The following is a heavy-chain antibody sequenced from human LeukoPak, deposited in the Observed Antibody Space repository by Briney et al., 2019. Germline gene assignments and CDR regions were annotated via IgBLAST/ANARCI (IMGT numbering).Heavy chain of an antibody. D-gene: IGHD6-13*01. CDR2: INPHDSDT. CDR3: AITGYSSNWEYF. CDR1: GYSFTSYW. J-gene: IGHJ4*02. V-gene: IGHV5-51*01. Sequence: GESLKISCKGSGYSFTSYWIGWVRQMPGKGLEWMAIINPHDSDTRYSPSSQGQVIISVDRSITTAYLQWSSLEASDSAMYYCAITGYSSNWEYFWGQGTLVTVSS.